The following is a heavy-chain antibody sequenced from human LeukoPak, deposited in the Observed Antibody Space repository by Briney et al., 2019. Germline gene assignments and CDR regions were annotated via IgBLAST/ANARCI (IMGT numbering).Heavy chain of an antibody. CDR2: ISSSSSYI. J-gene: IGHJ4*02. D-gene: IGHD3-3*01. CDR3: ERDATFWSRYYHY. V-gene: IGHV3-21*01. CDR1: GFTFSTYS. Sequence: GGSLRLSCAASGFTFSTYSMNWVRQAPGKGLEWVSSISSSSSYIYYADSVKGRFTISRDNTKNSLYLQMNSLRAEDTAVYYCERDATFWSRYYHYWGQGTLVTVSS.